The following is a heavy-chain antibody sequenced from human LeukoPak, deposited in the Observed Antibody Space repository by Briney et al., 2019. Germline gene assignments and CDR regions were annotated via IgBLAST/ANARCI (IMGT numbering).Heavy chain of an antibody. Sequence: GGSLRLSCAASGFTFGSSAMSWVRQAPGKGPEWVSTFSRSGPDTYYADSVKGRFTIFRDNSKNTLYLQMNSLRAEDTAVYYCAKGSLGSWYYFDYWGQGTLVTVTS. V-gene: IGHV3-23*01. J-gene: IGHJ4*02. CDR1: GFTFGSSA. CDR3: AKGSLGSWYYFDY. CDR2: FSRSGPDT. D-gene: IGHD6-13*01.